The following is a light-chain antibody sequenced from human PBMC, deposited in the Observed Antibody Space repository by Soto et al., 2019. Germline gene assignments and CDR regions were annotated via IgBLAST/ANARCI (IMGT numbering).Light chain of an antibody. V-gene: IGKV1-5*01. CDR2: DAS. Sequence: DIQMTQSPSTLSASVGDRVTITCRASQSISSWWAWYQQKPGKAPKLLIYDASSLESRVPSRFSGSGSGTEFTLTISSLQPDDFATYYCQQYNSYSRTFGQGTKVEIK. CDR3: QQYNSYSRT. J-gene: IGKJ1*01. CDR1: QSISSW.